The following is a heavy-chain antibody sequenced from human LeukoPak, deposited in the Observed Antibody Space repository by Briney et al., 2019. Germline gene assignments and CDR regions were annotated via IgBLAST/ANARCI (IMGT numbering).Heavy chain of an antibody. J-gene: IGHJ4*02. CDR1: GDSIGSYY. CDR2: IWTSEST. Sequence: SETLSLTCSVAGDSIGSYYWSWIRQPPGKGLEWIGYIWTSESTNYNPSLKSRVTMSVDTSKNQFYLRLNSVTAADTAVYYCARLLGNYADYWGQGALVTVSS. D-gene: IGHD3-16*01. V-gene: IGHV4-4*09. CDR3: ARLLGNYADY.